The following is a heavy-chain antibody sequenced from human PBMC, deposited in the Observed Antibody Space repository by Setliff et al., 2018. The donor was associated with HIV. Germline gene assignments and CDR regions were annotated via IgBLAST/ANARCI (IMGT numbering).Heavy chain of an antibody. CDR1: GGSISTYY. J-gene: IGHJ4*02. CDR2: VYFSGST. CDR3: ATLPITAAAHFDH. Sequence: SETLSLTCTVSGGSISTYYWSWVRQPPGKGLEWIGYVYFSGSTNYNPALKSRVTISIDTSKNQFFLKLSSVTAADTAVYYCATLPITAAAHFDHWGQGTLVTVSS. D-gene: IGHD6-25*01. V-gene: IGHV4-59*01.